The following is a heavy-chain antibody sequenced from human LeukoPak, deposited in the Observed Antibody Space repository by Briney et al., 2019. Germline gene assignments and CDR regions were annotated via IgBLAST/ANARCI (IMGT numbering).Heavy chain of an antibody. CDR3: ARGYSSSFLSAFDI. V-gene: IGHV1-69*05. CDR1: GYTFTSYA. Sequence: ASVKVSCKASGYTFTSYAISWVRQAPGQGLEWMGGIIPIFGTANYAQKFQGRVTITTDESTSTAYMELSSLRSEDTAVYYCARGYSSSFLSAFDIWGQGTMVTVSS. J-gene: IGHJ3*02. CDR2: IIPIFGTA. D-gene: IGHD6-6*01.